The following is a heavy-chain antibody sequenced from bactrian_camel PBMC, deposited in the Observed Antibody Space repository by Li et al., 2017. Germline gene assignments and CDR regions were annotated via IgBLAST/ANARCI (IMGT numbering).Heavy chain of an antibody. V-gene: IGHV3S40*01. Sequence: VQLVESGGGSAQAGGSLRLSCVVAEFSKNTKCMGWFRQAPGKDLKDREGVAAADLGGGRENYADSVKGRFTTSQDNAKNTLYLQMNSLKPEDTAMYYCAADYPGSGGRCYATYNYWGQGTQVTVS. J-gene: IGHJ4*01. CDR1: EFSKNTKC. CDR3: AADYPGSGGRCYATYNY. D-gene: IGHD2*01. CDR2: ADLGGGRE.